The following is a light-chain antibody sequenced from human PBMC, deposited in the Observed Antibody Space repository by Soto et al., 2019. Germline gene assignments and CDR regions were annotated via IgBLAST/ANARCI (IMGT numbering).Light chain of an antibody. J-gene: IGKJ1*01. CDR3: QQYGSSPPET. V-gene: IGKV3-20*01. Sequence: NGLTQSPGTLSLSPGERATLSCGASQSVSSSYLAWYQQKPGQAPRLLIYGASSRATGIPDRFSGSGSGTDFTLTISRLEPEDFAVYYCQQYGSSPPETFGQGTKVDIK. CDR1: QSVSSSY. CDR2: GAS.